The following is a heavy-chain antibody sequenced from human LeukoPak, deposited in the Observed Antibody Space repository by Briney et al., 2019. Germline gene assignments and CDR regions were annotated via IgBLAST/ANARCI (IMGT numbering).Heavy chain of an antibody. CDR1: GFTFSSYA. D-gene: IGHD6-19*01. J-gene: IGHJ4*02. Sequence: PGGSLRLSCAASGFTFSSYAMHWVRQAPGKGLEWVAVISYDGSNKYYADSVKGRFTISRDNAKNSLYLQMNSLRAEDTAVYYCAREYGSSVDYWGQGTLVTASS. CDR3: AREYGSSVDY. CDR2: ISYDGSNK. V-gene: IGHV3-30*04.